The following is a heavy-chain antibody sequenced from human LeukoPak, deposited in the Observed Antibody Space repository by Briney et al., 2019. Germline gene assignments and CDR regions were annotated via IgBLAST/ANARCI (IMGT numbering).Heavy chain of an antibody. CDR2: IIPILGTA. CDR3: ARLIGYCSGGSCYNIRFDP. J-gene: IGHJ5*02. V-gene: IGHV1-69*10. Sequence: GASVKVSCKASGGTFNTYGIIWVRQAPGQGLEWMGGIIPILGTANYAQKFQGRVTITADKSTSTAYMELSSLRSDDTAVYYCARLIGYCSGGSCYNIRFDPWGQGTLVTVSS. D-gene: IGHD2-15*01. CDR1: GGTFNTYG.